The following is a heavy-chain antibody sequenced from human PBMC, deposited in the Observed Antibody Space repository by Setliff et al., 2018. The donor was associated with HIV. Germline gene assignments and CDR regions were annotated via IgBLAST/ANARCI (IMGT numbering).Heavy chain of an antibody. CDR1: GYSISNTGHY. CDR3: ARRKTHDYDGNSVYFDF. J-gene: IGHJ4*02. V-gene: IGHV4-38-2*01. CDR2: IYHTGDT. Sequence: SETLSLTCVVSGYSISNTGHYWGWIRQPPGKGLEWIGSIYHTGDTYDNPSLKNRVTISRDTSKDRFSLNLRSVTAADTAIYYCARRKTHDYDGNSVYFDFWGQGILVTVSS. D-gene: IGHD4-17*01.